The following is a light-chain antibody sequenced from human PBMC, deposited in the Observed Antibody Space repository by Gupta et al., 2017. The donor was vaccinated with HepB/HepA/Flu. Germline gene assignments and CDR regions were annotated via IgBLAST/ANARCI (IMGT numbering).Light chain of an antibody. J-gene: IGLJ1*01. V-gene: IGLV3-21*02. CDR2: DNS. CDR1: YIGSKS. CDR3: QVWHKDIDDLYV. Sequence: YTLTQPPSVSVAPGETVTMTRGGNYIGSKSVHWYQQKPGLAPELVVLDNSDRPSGIPERFSGSNSWNTATLTISRVEAGDEADYYCQVWHKDIDDLYVFGTGTKVTVL.